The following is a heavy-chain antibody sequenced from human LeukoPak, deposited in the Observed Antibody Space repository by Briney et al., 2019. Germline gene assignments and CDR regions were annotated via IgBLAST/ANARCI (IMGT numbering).Heavy chain of an antibody. CDR2: ISGSGGST. D-gene: IGHD5-18*01. CDR1: GFTFSSYW. Sequence: GGSLRLSCAASGFTFSSYWMSWVRQAPGKGLEWVSAISGSGGSTYYADSVKGRFTISRDNSKNTLYLQMNSLRAEDTAVYYCANLRIQLWLSTIGWGQGTLVTVSS. J-gene: IGHJ4*02. V-gene: IGHV3-23*01. CDR3: ANLRIQLWLSTIG.